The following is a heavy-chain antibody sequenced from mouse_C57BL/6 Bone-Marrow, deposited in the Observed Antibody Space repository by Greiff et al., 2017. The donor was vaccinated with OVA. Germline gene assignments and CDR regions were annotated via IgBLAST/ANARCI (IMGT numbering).Heavy chain of an antibody. CDR3: TSHYGSSLYAMDY. V-gene: IGHV5-6*01. J-gene: IGHJ4*01. CDR2: ISSGGSYT. Sequence: EVMLVESGGDLVKPGGSLKLSCAASGFTFSSYGMSWVRQTPDKRLEWVATISSGGSYTYYPDSVKGRFTISRANAKNTLYLKRSGLKSEDKAMYYCTSHYGSSLYAMDYWGQGTSVTVSS. CDR1: GFTFSSYG. D-gene: IGHD1-1*01.